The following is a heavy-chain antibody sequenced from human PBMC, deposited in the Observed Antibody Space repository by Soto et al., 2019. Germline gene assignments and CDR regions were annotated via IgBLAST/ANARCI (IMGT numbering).Heavy chain of an antibody. CDR2: IWYDGSNK. CDR1: GFTFSSYG. D-gene: IGHD6-19*01. V-gene: IGHV3-33*01. Sequence: QVQLVESGGGVVQPGRSLRLSCAASGFTFSSYGMHWVRQAPGKGLEWVAVIWYDGSNKYYADSVKGRFTISRDNSKNTLYLQMNSLRAEDTAVYYGARDTGSSGWYYFDYWGQGTLVTVSS. CDR3: ARDTGSSGWYYFDY. J-gene: IGHJ4*02.